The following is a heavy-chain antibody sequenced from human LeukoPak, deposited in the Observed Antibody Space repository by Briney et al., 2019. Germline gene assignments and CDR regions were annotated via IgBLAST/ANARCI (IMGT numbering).Heavy chain of an antibody. J-gene: IGHJ4*02. CDR1: GFTFSSYS. Sequence: GGSLRLSCAASGFTFSSYSMSWVRQAPGKGLEWVSAISGSGGSTYYADSVKGRFTISRDNSKNTLYLQMNSLRAEDTAVYYCAKPPQSFTMIYYFDYWGQGTLVTVSS. V-gene: IGHV3-23*01. D-gene: IGHD3-22*01. CDR2: ISGSGGST. CDR3: AKPPQSFTMIYYFDY.